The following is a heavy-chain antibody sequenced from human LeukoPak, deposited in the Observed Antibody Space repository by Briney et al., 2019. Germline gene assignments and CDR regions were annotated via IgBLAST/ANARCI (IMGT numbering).Heavy chain of an antibody. J-gene: IGHJ4*02. V-gene: IGHV3-7*03. CDR3: ATDYYDSSGYYTGTY. D-gene: IGHD3-22*01. CDR2: IKKEGSEK. Sequence: GGSLRLSCAASGITFSGYWMNWVRQAPGKGLEWVANIKKEGSEKYYVDSVKGRFTISRDNAKNSLYLQMNSLRADDTAVYYCATDYYDSSGYYTGTYWGQGTLVTVSS. CDR1: GITFSGYW.